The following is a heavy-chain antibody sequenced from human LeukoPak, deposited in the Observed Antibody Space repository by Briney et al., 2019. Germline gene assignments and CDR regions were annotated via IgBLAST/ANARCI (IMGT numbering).Heavy chain of an antibody. CDR1: GYTFTSYG. Sequence: EASVKVSCKASGYTFTSYGISWVRQAPGQGLEWMGWISAYNGNTNYAQKLQGRVTMTTDTSTSTAYMELRSLRSDDTAVYYCARVRIVVVPAAMPVFDYWGQGTLVTVSS. J-gene: IGHJ4*02. CDR3: ARVRIVVVPAAMPVFDY. D-gene: IGHD2-2*01. CDR2: ISAYNGNT. V-gene: IGHV1-18*04.